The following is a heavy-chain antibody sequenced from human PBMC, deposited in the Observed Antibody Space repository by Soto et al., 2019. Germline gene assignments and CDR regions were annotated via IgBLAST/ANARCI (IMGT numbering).Heavy chain of an antibody. CDR1: GFTFDDYG. CDR2: INWNGGST. V-gene: IGHV3-20*04. CDR3: ARDTRYYCSGSKYYFDY. Sequence: EVQLVESGGGVVRPGGSLRLSCAASGFTFDDYGMSWVRQAPGKGLEWVSGINWNGGSTGYADSVKGRFTISRDNAKNSLYLQMNSLRAEDTALYYCARDTRYYCSGSKYYFDYWGQGTLVTVSS. J-gene: IGHJ4*02. D-gene: IGHD3-10*01.